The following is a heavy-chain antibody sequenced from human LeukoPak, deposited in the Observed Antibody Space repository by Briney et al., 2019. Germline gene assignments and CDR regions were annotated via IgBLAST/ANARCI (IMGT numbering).Heavy chain of an antibody. J-gene: IGHJ6*03. CDR3: AREFLEWPHMDV. CDR1: GGSISSGSYY. Sequence: SETLSLTCTVSGGSISSGSYYWRWIRQPAGKGLEWIGRIYTSGSTNYNPSLKSRVTISVNTSKNQFSLKLSSVTAADTAVYYCAREFLEWPHMDVWGKGTTVTVSS. D-gene: IGHD3-3*01. V-gene: IGHV4-61*02. CDR2: IYTSGST.